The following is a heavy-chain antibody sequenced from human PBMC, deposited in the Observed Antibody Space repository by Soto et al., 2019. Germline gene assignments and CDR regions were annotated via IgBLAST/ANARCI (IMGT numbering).Heavy chain of an antibody. D-gene: IGHD3-3*01. Sequence: QVQLQESGPGLVKPSQTLSLTCTVSGGSISSGGYYWSWIRQHPGKGLEWIGYIYYSGSTYYNPSLKSRVTISVDTSKNQFSLKLSSVTAADTAVYYCARDRTGGVYYYYGMDFWGQGTTVTVSS. CDR3: ARDRTGGVYYYYGMDF. V-gene: IGHV4-31*03. J-gene: IGHJ6*02. CDR2: IYYSGST. CDR1: GGSISSGGYY.